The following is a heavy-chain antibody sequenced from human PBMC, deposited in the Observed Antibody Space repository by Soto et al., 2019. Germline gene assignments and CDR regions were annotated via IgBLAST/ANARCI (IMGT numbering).Heavy chain of an antibody. V-gene: IGHV3-7*01. CDR1: GFTFSSYW. D-gene: IGHD2-2*01. Sequence: EVQLVESGGGLVQPGGSLRLSCAASGFTFSSYWMSWVRQAPGQGLEWVANIKHDGSEIYFVDSVKGRFTISRDNAKNSLYLQMNSLRDEDTAVYYCARLLGGFCISTNCRNRDVWGKGTTVTVSS. CDR3: ARLLGGFCISTNCRNRDV. CDR2: IKHDGSEI. J-gene: IGHJ6*03.